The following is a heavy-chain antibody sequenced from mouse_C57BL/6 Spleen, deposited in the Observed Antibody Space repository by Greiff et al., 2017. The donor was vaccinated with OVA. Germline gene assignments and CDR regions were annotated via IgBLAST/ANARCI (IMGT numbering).Heavy chain of an antibody. CDR3: TPFITTVVARAY. CDR2: IDPENGDT. CDR1: GFNIKDDY. J-gene: IGHJ3*01. V-gene: IGHV14-4*01. D-gene: IGHD1-1*01. Sequence: EVKLMESGAELVRPGASVKLSCTASGFNIKDDYMHWVKQRPEQGLEWIGWIDPENGDTEYASKFQGKATITADTSSNTAYLQLSSLTSEDTAVYYCTPFITTVVARAYWGQGTLVTVSA.